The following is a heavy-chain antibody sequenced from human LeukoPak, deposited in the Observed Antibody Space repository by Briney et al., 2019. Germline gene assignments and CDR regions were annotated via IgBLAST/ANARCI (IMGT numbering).Heavy chain of an antibody. Sequence: SETLSLTCTVSGGSISSYYWSWIRQPPGKGLEWIGHIYYSGSTNYNPSLKSRVTISVDTSKNQFSLKLSSVTAADTAAYYCAGIQRIAMIVSGWGQGTLVTVSS. CDR1: GGSISSYY. CDR3: AGIQRIAMIVSG. J-gene: IGHJ4*02. V-gene: IGHV4-59*01. D-gene: IGHD3-22*01. CDR2: IYYSGST.